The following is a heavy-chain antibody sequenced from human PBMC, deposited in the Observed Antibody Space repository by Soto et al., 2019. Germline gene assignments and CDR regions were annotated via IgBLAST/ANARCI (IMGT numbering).Heavy chain of an antibody. J-gene: IGHJ4*02. CDR3: ARQNYAGYGVYDFAFDT. CDR2: IYPGDSDV. D-gene: IGHD5-12*01. Sequence: PGEPLKLYCQGSGYTFTTYWVSWVRQRPGKGLDWMGNIYPGDSDVKYSPSFQGQVTISVDKSISTAYLQWNSLKASDTAVYYCARQNYAGYGVYDFAFDTCGQVTTVTVYS. V-gene: IGHV5-51*01. CDR1: GYTFTTYW.